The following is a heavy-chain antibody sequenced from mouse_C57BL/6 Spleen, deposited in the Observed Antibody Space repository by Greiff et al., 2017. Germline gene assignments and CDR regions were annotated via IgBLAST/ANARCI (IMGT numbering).Heavy chain of an antibody. CDR2: IYPGSGNT. V-gene: IGHV1-84*01. CDR3: ARQFHYYGSPLVYFDY. D-gene: IGHD1-1*01. CDR1: GYTFTDYY. Sequence: QVQLQQSGPELVKPGASVKISCKASGYTFTDYYINWVKQRPGQGLEWIGWIYPGSGNTKYNEKFKGKDTLTVDTSSSTAYMQLSSLTSEDSAVYVCARQFHYYGSPLVYFDYWGQGTTLTVSS. J-gene: IGHJ2*01.